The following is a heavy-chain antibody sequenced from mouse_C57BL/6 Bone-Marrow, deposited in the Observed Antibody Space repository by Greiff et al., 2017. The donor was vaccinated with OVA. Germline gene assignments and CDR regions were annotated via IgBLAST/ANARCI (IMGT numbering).Heavy chain of an antibody. J-gene: IGHJ2*01. CDR1: GFTFSSYG. Sequence: EVKVVESGGDLVKPGGSLKLSCAASGFTFSSYGMSLVRQTPDKRLEWVATISSGGSYTYYPDSVKGRFTISRDNAKNTLYLQMSSLKSEDTAMYYCARRVNPYYFDYWGQGTTLTVSS. V-gene: IGHV5-6*02. D-gene: IGHD6-1*01. CDR2: ISSGGSYT. CDR3: ARRVNPYYFDY.